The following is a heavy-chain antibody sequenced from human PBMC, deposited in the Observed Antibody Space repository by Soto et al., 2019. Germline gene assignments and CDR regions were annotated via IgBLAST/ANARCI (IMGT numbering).Heavy chain of an antibody. Sequence: QVQLVQSGAEVKKPGSSVTVSCKASGGTFGNSAISWVRQAPGQGLEWMGGIVPIFPTPDYAQKFQGRVTITADESTCXAXXXXTXLXXXATAVYYXAXDKERQQLGGNYFYGIDVWGQGTTITVSS. CDR1: GGTFGNSA. J-gene: IGHJ6*02. V-gene: IGHV1-69*12. CDR2: IVPIFPTP. CDR3: AXDKERQQLGGNYFYGIDV. D-gene: IGHD6-25*01.